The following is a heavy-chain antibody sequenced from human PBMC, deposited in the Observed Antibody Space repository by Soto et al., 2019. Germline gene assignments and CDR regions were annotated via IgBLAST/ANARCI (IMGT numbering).Heavy chain of an antibody. CDR1: GGSVSGNY. D-gene: IGHD2-15*01. Sequence: SETVSLTCAGYGGSVSGNYWSWIRQPPGKGLEWIGEINHSGSTNYNPSLKSRVTISLDTSKNQFSLKLSSVTAADTGVYYCARLDCGGGSCYFDYWGQGTLVTVYS. CDR3: ARLDCGGGSCYFDY. CDR2: INHSGST. J-gene: IGHJ4*02. V-gene: IGHV4-34*01.